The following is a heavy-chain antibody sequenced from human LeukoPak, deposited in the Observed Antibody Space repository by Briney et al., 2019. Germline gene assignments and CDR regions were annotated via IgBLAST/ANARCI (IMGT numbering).Heavy chain of an antibody. J-gene: IGHJ4*02. V-gene: IGHV3-23*01. CDR2: ISDSGGST. CDR1: GFTFSSYG. D-gene: IGHD6-6*01. CDR3: AKDRLGEVAAQIDY. Sequence: GGSLRLSCEVSGFTFSSYGVNWVRQAPGKGLEWVSAISDSGGSTYYADSVKGRFTISRDNSKNTLYLQMNSLRAEDTAVYYCAKDRLGEVAAQIDYWGQGTLVTVSS.